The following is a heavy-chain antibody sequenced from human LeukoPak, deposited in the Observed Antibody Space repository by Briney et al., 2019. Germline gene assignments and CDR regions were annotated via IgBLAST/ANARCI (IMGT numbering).Heavy chain of an antibody. Sequence: GGSLRLSCEASGVTFSSYGMQWVRQAPGKGLEGVAFIRYDGNNGRYADSVKGRFTISRDNSKNTLYLQMNSLRNEDTAVYYCAKDLSPLLWWWERPGMDVWGKGTTVSVSS. CDR2: IRYDGNNG. CDR3: AKDLSPLLWWWERPGMDV. D-gene: IGHD2-21*01. J-gene: IGHJ6*03. CDR1: GVTFSSYG. V-gene: IGHV3-30*02.